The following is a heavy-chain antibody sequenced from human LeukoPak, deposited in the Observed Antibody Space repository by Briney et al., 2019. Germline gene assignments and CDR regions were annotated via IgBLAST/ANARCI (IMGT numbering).Heavy chain of an antibody. J-gene: IGHJ3*02. CDR3: ARDRYYGSVGGAFDI. V-gene: IGHV4-61*02. Sequence: SETLSLTCTVSGGSISSGIYYWTWIRQPAGKGLEWIGRFYTSGSTNYSPSLRSRVTISVDTSKNQFSLKLSSVTAADTAVYYCARDRYYGSVGGAFDIWGQGTMVTVSS. CDR1: GGSISSGIYY. D-gene: IGHD3-10*01. CDR2: FYTSGST.